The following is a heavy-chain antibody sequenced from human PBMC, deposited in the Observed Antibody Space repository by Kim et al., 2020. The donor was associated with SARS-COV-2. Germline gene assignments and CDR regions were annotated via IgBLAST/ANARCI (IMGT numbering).Heavy chain of an antibody. CDR3: ARGEECYYDSSGYYSLDY. D-gene: IGHD3-22*01. Sequence: KGRFTIARDNAKNSLYLQMNSLRAEDTAVYYCARGEECYYDSSGYYSLDYWGQGTLVTVSS. J-gene: IGHJ4*02. V-gene: IGHV3-48*03.